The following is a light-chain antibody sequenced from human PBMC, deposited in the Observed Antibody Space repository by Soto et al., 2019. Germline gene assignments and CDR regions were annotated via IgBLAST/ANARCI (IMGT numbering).Light chain of an antibody. Sequence: DIQLTQSPSFLSASVGDRVTITCRASQDVSDYLAWYQHAPGKAPNLLIYAAYTLQSGVPSRFSGSGSGTEFSLTITSLQPEDFATYYCQDLNGAPTITFGQGTRLDIK. CDR1: QDVSDY. CDR2: AAY. J-gene: IGKJ5*01. CDR3: QDLNGAPTIT. V-gene: IGKV1-9*01.